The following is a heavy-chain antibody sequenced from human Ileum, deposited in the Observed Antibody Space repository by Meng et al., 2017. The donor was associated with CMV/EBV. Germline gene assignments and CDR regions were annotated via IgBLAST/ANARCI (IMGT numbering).Heavy chain of an antibody. Sequence: GGSLRLSCAASGFTVSSNYMSWVRQAPGKGLEWVSVIYSGGSTYYADSVKSRFTISRDNSKNTLYLQMNSLRAEDTAVYYCARQVWSGYPIYYYYGMDVWGQGTTVTVSS. D-gene: IGHD3-3*01. CDR1: GFTVSSNY. CDR2: IYSGGST. CDR3: ARQVWSGYPIYYYYGMDV. V-gene: IGHV3-53*01. J-gene: IGHJ6*02.